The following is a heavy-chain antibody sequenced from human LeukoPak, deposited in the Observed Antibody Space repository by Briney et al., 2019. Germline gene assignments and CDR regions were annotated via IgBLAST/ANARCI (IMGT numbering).Heavy chain of an antibody. D-gene: IGHD3-16*02. CDR1: GGSISSSTYY. V-gene: IGHV4-39*07. CDR2: IYYSESP. Sequence: PSETLSLTCTVSGGSISSSTYYWGWIRQPPGKGLEWIGSIYYSESPYYNPSLKSRVTISVDTSKNQFSLKLSSVTAADTAVYYCARGGYYDYVWGSYRFLYYFDYRGQGTLVTVSS. CDR3: ARGGYYDYVWGSYRFLYYFDY. J-gene: IGHJ4*02.